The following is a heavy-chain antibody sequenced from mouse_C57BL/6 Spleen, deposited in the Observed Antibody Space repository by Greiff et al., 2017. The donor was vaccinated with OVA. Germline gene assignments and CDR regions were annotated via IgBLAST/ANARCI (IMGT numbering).Heavy chain of an antibody. CDR1: GFTFSSYG. CDR2: ISSGGSYT. V-gene: IGHV5-6*01. Sequence: EVQLVESGGDLVKPGGSLKLSCAASGFTFSSYGMSWVRQTPDKRLEWVATISSGGSYTYYQDSVKGRFTISRDNAKNTLYLQMSSLKSEDTAMDYCARPYGSSYWYFDVWGTGTTVTVSS. D-gene: IGHD1-1*01. CDR3: ARPYGSSYWYFDV. J-gene: IGHJ1*03.